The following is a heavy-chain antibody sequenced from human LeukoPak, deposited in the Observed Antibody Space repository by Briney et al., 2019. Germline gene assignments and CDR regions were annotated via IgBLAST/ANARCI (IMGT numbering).Heavy chain of an antibody. J-gene: IGHJ4*02. V-gene: IGHV4-34*01. CDR2: INHSGST. D-gene: IGHD3-9*01. Sequence: SETLSLTCAVYGGSFSGYYWSWIRQPPGKGLEWIGEINHSGSTNYNPSLKSRVTISVDRSKNQFSLKLSSVTAADTAVYYCARANILTGYYDYWGQGTLVTVSS. CDR1: GGSFSGYY. CDR3: ARANILTGYYDY.